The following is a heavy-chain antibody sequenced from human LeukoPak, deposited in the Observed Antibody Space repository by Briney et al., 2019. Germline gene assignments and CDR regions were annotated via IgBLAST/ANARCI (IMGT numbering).Heavy chain of an antibody. CDR1: GGSISSSSYY. CDR2: IYYSGST. Sequence: SETLSLTCIVSGGSISSSSYYWGWVRQPPGKGLEWIGSIYYSGSTYYNPSLKSRVTISVDTSKNQFSLKVSSVTAADTAVYYCARQMVAYGDYVMDHGGQGNLVTVSS. D-gene: IGHD4-17*01. J-gene: IGHJ4*02. V-gene: IGHV4-39*01. CDR3: ARQMVAYGDYVMDH.